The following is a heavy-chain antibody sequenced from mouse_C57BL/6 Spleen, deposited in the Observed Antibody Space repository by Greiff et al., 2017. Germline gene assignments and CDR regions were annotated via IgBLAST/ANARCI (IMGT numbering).Heavy chain of an antibody. V-gene: IGHV1-50*01. D-gene: IGHD1-1*01. Sequence: QVQLQQPGAELVKPGASVKLSCKASGYTFTSYWMQWVKQRPGQGLEWIGEIDPSDSYTNYNQKFKGKATLTVDTSSSTAYMQLSSLTSEDSAVYYCARRGSSYEGGYFDYWGQGTTLTVSS. CDR1: GYTFTSYW. J-gene: IGHJ2*01. CDR2: IDPSDSYT. CDR3: ARRGSSYEGGYFDY.